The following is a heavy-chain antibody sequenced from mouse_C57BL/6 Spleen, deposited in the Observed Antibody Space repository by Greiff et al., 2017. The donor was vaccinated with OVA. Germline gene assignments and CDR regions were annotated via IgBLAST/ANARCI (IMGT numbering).Heavy chain of an antibody. D-gene: IGHD1-1*01. CDR1: GYTFTDYE. J-gene: IGHJ3*01. V-gene: IGHV1-15*01. CDR2: IDPETGGT. Sequence: QVQLKQSGAELVRPGASVTLSCKASGYTFTDYEMHWVKQTPVHGLEWIGAIDPETGGTAYNQKFKGKAILTADKSSSTAYMELRSLTSEDSAVYYCTEDYYYGSSYVGIWFAYWGQGTLVTVSA. CDR3: TEDYYYGSSYVGIWFAY.